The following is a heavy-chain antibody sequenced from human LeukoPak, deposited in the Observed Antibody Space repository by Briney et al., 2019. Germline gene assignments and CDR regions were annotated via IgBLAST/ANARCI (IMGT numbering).Heavy chain of an antibody. V-gene: IGHV6-1*01. Sequence: SQTLSLTCAISGDSVSSSTATWTWIRQSPSRGLEWLGRTYYRSQWHHEYAPPLTSRISISPDTSKNQFSLQVNSVNSEDTAVYFCAREGPGFDFWGQGTLVTVSS. D-gene: IGHD1-14*01. CDR1: GDSVSSSTAT. CDR2: TYYRSQWHH. CDR3: AREGPGFDF. J-gene: IGHJ4*01.